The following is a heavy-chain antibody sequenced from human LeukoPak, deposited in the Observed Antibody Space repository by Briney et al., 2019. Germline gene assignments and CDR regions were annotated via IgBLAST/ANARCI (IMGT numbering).Heavy chain of an antibody. CDR3: AKTSWYCSGGSCSNWFDP. CDR2: ISGSGGST. Sequence: GGSLRLSCAASGFTFTSYVMSWVRQAPGKGLEWVSGISGSGGSTNYADSVKGRFTISRDNSKNTLYLQMNSLRAEHTALDYFAKTSWYCSGGSCSNWFDPWGQGTLVTVSS. CDR1: GFTFTSYV. V-gene: IGHV3-23*01. D-gene: IGHD2-15*01. J-gene: IGHJ5*02.